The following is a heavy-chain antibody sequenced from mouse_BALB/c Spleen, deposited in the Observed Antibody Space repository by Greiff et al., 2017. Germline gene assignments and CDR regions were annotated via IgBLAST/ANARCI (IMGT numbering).Heavy chain of an antibody. J-gene: IGHJ2*01. CDR1: GFSLTGYG. CDR3: ARAPYYYGSSYGFDY. V-gene: IGHV2-6-7*01. CDR2: IWGDGST. D-gene: IGHD1-1*01. Sequence: QVQLKQSGPGLVAPSQSLSITCTVSGFSLTGYGVNWVRQPPGKGLEWLGMIWGDGSTDYNSALKSRLSISKDNSKSQVFLKMNSLQTDDTARYYCARAPYYYGSSYGFDYWGQGTTLTVSS.